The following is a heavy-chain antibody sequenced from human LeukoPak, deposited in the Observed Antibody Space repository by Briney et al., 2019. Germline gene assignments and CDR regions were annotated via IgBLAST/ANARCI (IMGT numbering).Heavy chain of an antibody. Sequence: SETLSLTCIVSGGSISSSGYYWSWIRQHPGKGLECIGYIYHSGNSYYNPSLKSRVIISVDTSKNQFSLKLNSVTAADTAVYYCARDSSGGYGFIDYWGQGSLVTVSS. V-gene: IGHV4-31*03. D-gene: IGHD5-12*01. CDR2: IYHSGNS. J-gene: IGHJ4*02. CDR3: ARDSSGGYGFIDY. CDR1: GGSISSSGYY.